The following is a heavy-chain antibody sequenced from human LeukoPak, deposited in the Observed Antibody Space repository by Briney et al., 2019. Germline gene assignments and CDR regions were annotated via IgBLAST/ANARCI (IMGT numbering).Heavy chain of an antibody. V-gene: IGHV3-7*01. J-gene: IGHJ3*02. CDR1: GFTFSSYW. CDR3: ATDMASGYYGYDAFDI. CDR2: IKQDGSEK. D-gene: IGHD3-22*01. Sequence: GGSLRLSCAASGFTFSSYWMSWVRQAPGKGLEWVANIKQDGSEKYYVDSVKGRFTISRGNAKNSLYLQMNSLRAEDTAVYYCATDMASGYYGYDAFDIWGQGTMVTVSS.